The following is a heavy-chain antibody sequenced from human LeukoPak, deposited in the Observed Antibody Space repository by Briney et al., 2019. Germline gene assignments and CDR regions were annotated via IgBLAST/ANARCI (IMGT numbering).Heavy chain of an antibody. J-gene: IGHJ5*02. V-gene: IGHV3-30*18. Sequence: GGSLRLSCAASGFTFGSYGMHWVRQAPGKGLEWVAVISYDGSNKYYADSVKGRFTISRDNSKNTLYLQMNSLRAEDTAVYYCAKSPYGAPYATWGQGTLVTVSS. CDR1: GFTFGSYG. CDR3: AKSPYGAPYAT. D-gene: IGHD4-17*01. CDR2: ISYDGSNK.